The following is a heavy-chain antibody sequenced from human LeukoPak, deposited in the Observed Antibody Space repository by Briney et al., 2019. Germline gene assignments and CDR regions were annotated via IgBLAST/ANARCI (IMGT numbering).Heavy chain of an antibody. CDR1: GGTFSSYA. D-gene: IGHD4-17*01. CDR2: IIPIFGTA. V-gene: IGHV1-69*13. Sequence: SVKVSCKASGGTFSSYAISWVRQAPGQGLEWMGGIIPIFGTANYAQKFQGRVTITADESTSAAYMELSSLRSEDTAVYYCASYDYGDQRPDYWGQGTLVTVSS. J-gene: IGHJ4*02. CDR3: ASYDYGDQRPDY.